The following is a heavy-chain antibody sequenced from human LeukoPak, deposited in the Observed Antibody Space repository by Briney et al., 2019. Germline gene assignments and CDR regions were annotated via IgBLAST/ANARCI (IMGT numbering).Heavy chain of an antibody. V-gene: IGHV4-34*01. CDR1: GGSFSGYY. J-gene: IGHJ5*02. CDR2: INHSGST. Sequence: KPSEALSLTCAVYGGSFSGYYWSWIRQPPGKGLEWIGEINHSGSTNYNPSLKSRVTISVDTSKNQFSLKLSSATAADTAVYYCARYKGSSWSYGPYNWFDPWGQGTLVTVSS. CDR3: ARYKGSSWSYGPYNWFDP. D-gene: IGHD6-13*01.